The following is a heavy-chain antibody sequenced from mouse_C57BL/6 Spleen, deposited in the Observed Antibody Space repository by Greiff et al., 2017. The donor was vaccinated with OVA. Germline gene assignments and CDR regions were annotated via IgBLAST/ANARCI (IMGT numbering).Heavy chain of an antibody. CDR3: ASGPITTGDY. V-gene: IGHV1-42*01. CDR1: GYSFTGYY. J-gene: IGHJ2*01. CDR2: INPSTGGT. D-gene: IGHD1-1*01. Sequence: DVQLQQSGPELVKPGASVKISCKASGYSFTGYYMNWVKQSPEKSLEWIGEINPSTGGTTYNQKFKAKATLTVDKSSSTAYMQLKSLTSEDSAVYYCASGPITTGDYWGQGTTLTVSS.